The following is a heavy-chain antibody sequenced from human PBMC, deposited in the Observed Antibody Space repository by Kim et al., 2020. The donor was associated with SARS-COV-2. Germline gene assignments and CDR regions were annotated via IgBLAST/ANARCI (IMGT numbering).Heavy chain of an antibody. CDR2: ITGSSGTI. D-gene: IGHD3-9*01. Sequence: GGSLRLSCVASGITFSKYSMNWVRQAPGEGLEWISYITGSSGTIYYADSVKGRFSISRDNAENSVYLQMNSLRDEDTAVYYCATSIDWLAHYWGQGTLVTAPS. V-gene: IGHV3-48*02. CDR3: ATSIDWLAHY. J-gene: IGHJ4*02. CDR1: GITFSKYS.